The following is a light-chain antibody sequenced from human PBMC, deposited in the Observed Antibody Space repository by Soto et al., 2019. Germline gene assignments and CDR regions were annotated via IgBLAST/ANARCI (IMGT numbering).Light chain of an antibody. CDR1: QTVTNNF. J-gene: IGKJ3*01. V-gene: IGKV3-20*01. Sequence: EIVLPQSPGTLSLSPGERATLSCRASQTVTNNFLAWYQQKPGQAPRLLIFGASSRATGIPDRFGGSGSGTDFSLTISSLEPEDFAVYYCQQYGSSPLFTFGPGTKVDFK. CDR3: QQYGSSPLFT. CDR2: GAS.